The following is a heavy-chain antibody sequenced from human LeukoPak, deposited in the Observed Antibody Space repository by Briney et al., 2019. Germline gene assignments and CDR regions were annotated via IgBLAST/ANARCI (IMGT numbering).Heavy chain of an antibody. CDR3: TSGWDYSQFDY. Sequence: AGGTLSLSCAASGFTFSRYWMDWVRQAPRPGLEWVASIKEDGSDTNYVGSVSGRFTVTRDNTKNSLYLQTNGPSADDSAAYYYTSGWDYSQFDYWGQGTLVTVSS. CDR2: IKEDGSDT. J-gene: IGHJ4*02. CDR1: GFTFSRYW. V-gene: IGHV3-7*01. D-gene: IGHD2-15*01.